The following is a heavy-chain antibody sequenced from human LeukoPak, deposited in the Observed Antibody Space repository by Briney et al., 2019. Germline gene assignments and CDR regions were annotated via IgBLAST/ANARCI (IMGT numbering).Heavy chain of an antibody. Sequence: ASVKVSCKASGYSFTSYGISWVRQAPGQGLEWMGWISPYKGNTNYTQNLQGRVTMTTDTSTRTAHMELRSLRSDDTAVYYCARGGYCSSTSCLSGWDFHYYMDVWGKGTTVTVSS. CDR2: ISPYKGNT. V-gene: IGHV1-18*01. D-gene: IGHD2-2*01. J-gene: IGHJ6*03. CDR1: GYSFTSYG. CDR3: ARGGYCSSTSCLSGWDFHYYMDV.